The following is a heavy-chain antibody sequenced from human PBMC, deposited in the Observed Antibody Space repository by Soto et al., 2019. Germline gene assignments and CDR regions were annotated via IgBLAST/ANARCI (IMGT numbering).Heavy chain of an antibody. Sequence: EVQLVESGGGLVKPGGSLRLSCAASGFTFSSYSMNWVRQAPGKGLEWVSSISSSSSYIYYADSVKGRFTISRDNGKNSLYLQMNSLRAEDTAVYYCARGVVAFVRFDFDYWGQGTLVTVSS. V-gene: IGHV3-21*01. CDR2: ISSSSSYI. J-gene: IGHJ4*02. CDR3: ARGVVAFVRFDFDY. CDR1: GFTFSSYS. D-gene: IGHD3-3*01.